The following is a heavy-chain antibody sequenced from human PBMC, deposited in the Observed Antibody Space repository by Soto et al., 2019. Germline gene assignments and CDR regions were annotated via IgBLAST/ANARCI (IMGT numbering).Heavy chain of an antibody. V-gene: IGHV1-3*05. CDR2: INAGNGNT. J-gene: IGHJ6*02. Sequence: QVQLVQSGAEEKKPGASVKVSCKASGYTFTSYAMHWVRQAPGQRLEWMGWINAGNGNTKYSQKFQGRVTITRDTSASTAYMELSSLRSEDTAVYYRARDPSYYGMDVWGQGTTVTVSS. CDR3: ARDPSYYGMDV. CDR1: GYTFTSYA.